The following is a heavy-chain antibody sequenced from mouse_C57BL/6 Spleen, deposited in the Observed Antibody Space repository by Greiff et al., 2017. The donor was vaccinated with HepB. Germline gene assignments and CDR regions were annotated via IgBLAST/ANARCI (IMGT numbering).Heavy chain of an antibody. CDR3: ARILYYYGSSYDY. CDR1: GYAFSSYW. CDR2: IYPGDGDT. D-gene: IGHD1-1*01. J-gene: IGHJ2*01. V-gene: IGHV1-80*01. Sequence: QVQLKESGAELVKPGASVKISCKASGYAFSSYWMNWVKQRPGKGLEWIGQIYPGDGDTNYNGKFKGKATLTADKSSSTAYMQLSSLTSEDSAVYFCARILYYYGSSYDYWGQGTTLTVSS.